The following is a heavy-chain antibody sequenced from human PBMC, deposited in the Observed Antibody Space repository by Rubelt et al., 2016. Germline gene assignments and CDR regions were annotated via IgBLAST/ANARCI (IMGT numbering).Heavy chain of an antibody. J-gene: IGHJ1*01. CDR1: GGSISSSSYY. CDR2: INHSGSI. Sequence: QLQLQESGPGLVKPSETLSLTCTVSGGSISSSSYYWGWIRQPPGKGLEWIGEINHSGSINYNPSLKMLCTTSVDPSKNQFSLKLSFVPAADTAVYYCARGPRGVEGYFQHWGQGTLVTVSS. V-gene: IGHV4-39*01. D-gene: IGHD3-10*01. CDR3: ARGPRGVEGYFQH.